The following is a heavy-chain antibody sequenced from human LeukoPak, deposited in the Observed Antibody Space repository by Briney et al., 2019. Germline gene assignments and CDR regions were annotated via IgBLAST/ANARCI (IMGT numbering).Heavy chain of an antibody. V-gene: IGHV3-21*01. J-gene: IGHJ4*02. CDR3: ARDLTGKLRYFDWLLFFDY. D-gene: IGHD3-9*01. Sequence: GGSLRLSCAASGFTFSRYSMNWVRQAPGKGLEWVSSISSSSSYIYYADSVKGRFTISRDNAKNSLYLQMNSLRAEDTAVYYCARDLTGKLRYFDWLLFFDYWGQGTLVTVSS. CDR1: GFTFSRYS. CDR2: ISSSSSYI.